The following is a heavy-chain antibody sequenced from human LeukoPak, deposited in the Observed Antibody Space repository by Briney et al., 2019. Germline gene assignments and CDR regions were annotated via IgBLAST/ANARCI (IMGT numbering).Heavy chain of an antibody. J-gene: IGHJ5*02. CDR2: IYTSGST. V-gene: IGHV4-4*07. Sequence: PSETLSLTCSVSGGSISSYYWSWIRQPAGKGLEWIGRIYTSGSTNYNPSLKSRVTMSVDTSKNQFSLKLNSVTAADTAVYYCATVTDPRYNYFDPWGQGTLVTVSS. D-gene: IGHD2-21*02. CDR3: ATVTDPRYNYFDP. CDR1: GGSISSYY.